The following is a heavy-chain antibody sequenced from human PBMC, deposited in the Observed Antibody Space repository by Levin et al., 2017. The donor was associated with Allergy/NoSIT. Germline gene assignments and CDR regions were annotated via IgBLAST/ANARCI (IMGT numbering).Heavy chain of an antibody. Sequence: GGSLRLSCKASGSSFTSYWIGWVRQMPGKGLEWMGIIYPSDSDTRYSPSFQGQVTISADKSISTAYLQWSSLKASDTALYYCARLRKAAVRFDAFEIWGQGTMVTVSS. CDR1: GSSFTSYW. CDR2: IYPSDSDT. J-gene: IGHJ3*02. D-gene: IGHD6-13*01. V-gene: IGHV5-51*01. CDR3: ARLRKAAVRFDAFEI.